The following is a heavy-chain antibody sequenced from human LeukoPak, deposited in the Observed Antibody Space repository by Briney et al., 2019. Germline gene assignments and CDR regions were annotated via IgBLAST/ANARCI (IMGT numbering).Heavy chain of an antibody. D-gene: IGHD3-10*01. CDR1: VGTFSSYA. Sequence: ASVKVSCKASVGTFSSYAISWVRQAPGQGLEWMGGIIPIFGTANYAQKFQGRVTITTDESTSTAYMELSSLRSEDTAVYYCATSGIWFGELFSYYFDYWGQGTLVTVSS. J-gene: IGHJ4*02. CDR2: IIPIFGTA. CDR3: ATSGIWFGELFSYYFDY. V-gene: IGHV1-69*05.